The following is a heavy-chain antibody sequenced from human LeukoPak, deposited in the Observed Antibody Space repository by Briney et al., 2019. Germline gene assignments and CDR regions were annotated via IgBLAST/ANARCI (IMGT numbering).Heavy chain of an antibody. CDR1: GGSISSYY. V-gene: IGHV4-59*01. J-gene: IGHJ4*02. CDR2: IYYSGGT. Sequence: SETLSLTCTVSGGSISSYYWSWIRQPPGKGLEWIGYIYYSGGTNYNPSLKSRVTISVDTSKNQFSLKLSSVTAADTAVYYCARTYGDYPTYYFDYWGQGTLVTVSS. CDR3: ARTYGDYPTYYFDY. D-gene: IGHD4-17*01.